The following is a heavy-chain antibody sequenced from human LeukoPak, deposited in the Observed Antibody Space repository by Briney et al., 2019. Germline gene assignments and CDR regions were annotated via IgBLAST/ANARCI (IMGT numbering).Heavy chain of an antibody. D-gene: IGHD3-22*01. J-gene: IGHJ4*02. CDR1: GYTFTSYD. CDR3: ARGVLNYYDSSGYWLDY. CDR2: MRPNSVNT. V-gene: IGHV1-8*01. Sequence: ASAKVSCKASGYTFTSYDINWVRQATGQGLEWRGWMRPNSVNTGYAQKFQGRVAMTRNTSISTAYMELSSLRSEDTAVYYCARGVLNYYDSSGYWLDYWGQGTLVTVSS.